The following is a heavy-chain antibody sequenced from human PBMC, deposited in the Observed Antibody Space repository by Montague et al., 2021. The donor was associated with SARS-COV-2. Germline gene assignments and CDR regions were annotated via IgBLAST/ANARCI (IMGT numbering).Heavy chain of an antibody. CDR1: GGSISSSN. D-gene: IGHD3-3*01. CDR3: AGGVGRGFFGYETEGAFDY. Sequence: SETLSLTCTVSGGSISSSNCIWGRHPPLQAKGLDWIVYINFGGRTYSPPSLKSRVTISVDTSKTQFSLKLSSVTAADTAVYWCAGGVGRGFFGYETEGAFDYWGQGTLGTVSS. V-gene: IGHV4-39*07. J-gene: IGHJ4*02. CDR2: INFGGRT.